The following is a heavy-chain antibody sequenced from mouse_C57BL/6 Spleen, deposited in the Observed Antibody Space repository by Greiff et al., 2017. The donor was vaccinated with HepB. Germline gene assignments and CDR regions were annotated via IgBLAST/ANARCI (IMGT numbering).Heavy chain of an antibody. D-gene: IGHD1-1*01. CDR3: ARNFAYGSSLNWYFDV. Sequence: VHLVESGPGLVAPSQSLSITCTVSGFSLTSYAISWVRQPPGKGLEWLGVIWTGGGTNYNSALKSRLSISKDNSKSQVFLKMNSLQTDDTARYYCARNFAYGSSLNWYFDVWGTGTTVTVSS. J-gene: IGHJ1*03. CDR2: IWTGGGT. V-gene: IGHV2-9-1*01. CDR1: GFSLTSYA.